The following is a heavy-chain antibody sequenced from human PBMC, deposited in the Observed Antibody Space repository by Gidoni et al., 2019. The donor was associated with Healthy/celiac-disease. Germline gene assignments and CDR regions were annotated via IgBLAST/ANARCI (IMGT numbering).Heavy chain of an antibody. CDR1: GFSLSTSGVG. CDR2: IYWNDDK. V-gene: IGHV2-5*01. D-gene: IGHD1-26*01. Sequence: QITLKESGPTLVKPTQTLTLTCTFSGFSLSTSGVGVGWIRQPPGKALEWLALIYWNDDKRYSPSLKSRLTITKDTSKNQVVLTMTNMDPVDTATYYCAHRPPEWELLPSGWFDPWGQGTLVTVSS. J-gene: IGHJ5*02. CDR3: AHRPPEWELLPSGWFDP.